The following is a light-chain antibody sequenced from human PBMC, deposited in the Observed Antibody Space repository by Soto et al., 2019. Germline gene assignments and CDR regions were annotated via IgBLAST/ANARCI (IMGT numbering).Light chain of an antibody. Sequence: QSALTQPASVSGSPGQSITISCTGTTSDVGSYNRVSWYQQHPGKAPELMIYEVTKRPSGVSDRFSGSKSGNTASLTISGLQAEDEADYYCRSYAGTRAFYVFGTGTKLTVL. CDR1: TSDVGSYNR. V-gene: IGLV2-23*02. J-gene: IGLJ1*01. CDR2: EVT. CDR3: RSYAGTRAFYV.